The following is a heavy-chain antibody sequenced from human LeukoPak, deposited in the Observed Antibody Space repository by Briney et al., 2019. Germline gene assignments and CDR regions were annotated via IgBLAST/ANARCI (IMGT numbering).Heavy chain of an antibody. Sequence: SVKVSCKASGGTFSNYAISWVRQAPGQGLEWMGGIIPIFGTANYAQKFQGRVTITADESTSTAYMELSSLRSEDTAVYYCAKLKYYDFWSGVDYWGQGTLVTVSS. CDR3: AKLKYYDFWSGVDY. J-gene: IGHJ4*02. CDR2: IIPIFGTA. V-gene: IGHV1-69*13. D-gene: IGHD3-3*01. CDR1: GGTFSNYA.